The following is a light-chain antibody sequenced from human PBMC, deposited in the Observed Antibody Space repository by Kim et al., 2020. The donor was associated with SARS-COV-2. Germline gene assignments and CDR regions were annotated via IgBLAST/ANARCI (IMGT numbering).Light chain of an antibody. J-gene: IGLJ1*01. CDR3: QAWDSSTHNYV. CDR2: QDN. V-gene: IGLV3-1*01. CDR1: KLGDKY. Sequence: SYELTQPPSVSVSPGQTASITCSGYKLGDKYVSWYQQKPGQSPVVVIYQDNQRRSGIPERFSGSNSGNTATLTISETQAMDEADYYCQAWDSSTHNYVFGAGTKVTVL.